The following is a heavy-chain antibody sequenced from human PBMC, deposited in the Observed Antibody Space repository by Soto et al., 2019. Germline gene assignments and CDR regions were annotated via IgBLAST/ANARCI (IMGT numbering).Heavy chain of an antibody. CDR1: GGTFSSYA. CDR2: IIPIFGTA. Sequence: SVKVSCKASGGTFSSYAIRWVRQAPGQGLEWMGGIIPIFGTANYAQKFQGRVTITADESTSTAYMELSSLRSEDTAVYYCARGEYYYDSSGYYHAFDIWGQGTMVTVSS. J-gene: IGHJ3*02. CDR3: ARGEYYYDSSGYYHAFDI. D-gene: IGHD3-22*01. V-gene: IGHV1-69*13.